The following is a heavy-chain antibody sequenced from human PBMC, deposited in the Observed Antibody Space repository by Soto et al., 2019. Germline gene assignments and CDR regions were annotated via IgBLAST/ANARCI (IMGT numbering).Heavy chain of an antibody. CDR3: ARLMHYSHSGGSSHSGFDM. CDR1: GYTFTDYF. V-gene: IGHV1-2*02. CDR2: INPYSGGA. J-gene: IGHJ3*02. Sequence: QVQLVQSGAEVKKPGASVKVSCEASGYTFTDYFIHWVRQAPGQWLEWIGWINPYSGGADLSQKFQGRVTMTRDTSLSTAYMEVSSLRSDDTAVFYFARLMHYSHSGGSSHSGFDMWGQGTLVTVSS. D-gene: IGHD2-21*01.